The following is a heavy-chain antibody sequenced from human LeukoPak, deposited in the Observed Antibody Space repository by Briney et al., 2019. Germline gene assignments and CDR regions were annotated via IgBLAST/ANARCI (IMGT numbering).Heavy chain of an antibody. CDR1: GFTVSTNY. CDR3: AREAYSSGWYKDY. CDR2: IYSGGST. Sequence: PGGSLRLSCAASGFTVSTNYMSWVRQAPGKGLEWVSIIYSGGSTSYADSVKGRFTISRDISKNTLYLQMNTLRAEDTAVYYCAREAYSSGWYKDYWGQGTLVTVSS. D-gene: IGHD6-19*01. V-gene: IGHV3-53*01. J-gene: IGHJ4*02.